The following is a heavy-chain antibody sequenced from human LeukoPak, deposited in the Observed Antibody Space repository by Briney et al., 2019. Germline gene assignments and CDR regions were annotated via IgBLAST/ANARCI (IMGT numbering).Heavy chain of an antibody. D-gene: IGHD1-7*01. J-gene: IGHJ4*02. CDR1: GYTFTSNG. CDR2: ISAYNGNT. CDR3: ARVVRSYRSSLNRSSHSKLELLLYYLDY. V-gene: IGHV1-18*01. Sequence: ASVKVSCKASGYTFTSNGISWVRQAPGQGLEWMGWISAYNGNTNYAQKLQGRVTMTTDTSTSTAYMELRSLRSDDTAVFYCARVVRSYRSSLNRSSHSKLELLLYYLDYWGQGTLVTVSS.